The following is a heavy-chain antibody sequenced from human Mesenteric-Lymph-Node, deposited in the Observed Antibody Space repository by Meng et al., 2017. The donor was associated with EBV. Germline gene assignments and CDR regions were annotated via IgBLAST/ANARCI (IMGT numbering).Heavy chain of an antibody. V-gene: IGHV1-69*01. D-gene: IGHD4-23*01. CDR1: GYTFNTYD. CDR3: ATIPLYGGNGVGDY. CDR2: IIPIFGTA. Sequence: QGQLVQSGAEVKKPGASIKVSCKASGYTFNTYDINWVRQAPGQGLEWMGDIIPIFGTANYAQIFQGRVTITADESTSTAYMEMSSLRSEDTAVYYCATIPLYGGNGVGDYWGQGTLVTVSS. J-gene: IGHJ4*02.